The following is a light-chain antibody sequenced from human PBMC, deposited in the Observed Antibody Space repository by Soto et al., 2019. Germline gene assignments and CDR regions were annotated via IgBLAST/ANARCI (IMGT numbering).Light chain of an antibody. Sequence: QSALTQPASVSGSPGQSITISCTGTSSDVGGYNYVSWYQQHPGKAPKLMIYEVSNRPSGVYNRFSGSKSGNTASLTISGLQAEDEADYYCSSYTSSSTYVFGNGTKVTVL. CDR3: SSYTSSSTYV. J-gene: IGLJ1*01. CDR2: EVS. V-gene: IGLV2-14*01. CDR1: SSDVGGYNY.